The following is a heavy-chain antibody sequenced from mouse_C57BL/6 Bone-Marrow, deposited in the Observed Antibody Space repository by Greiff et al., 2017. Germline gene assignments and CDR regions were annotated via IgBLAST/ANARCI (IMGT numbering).Heavy chain of an antibody. CDR2: IYPGSGST. Sequence: QVQLQQSGAELVKPGASVKLSCKASGYTFTSYWIAWVKQRPGQGLEWIGDIYPGSGSTNYNEKFKSKATMTVDTSSNTAYMHLSSLTSEDSAVYYCARGRRDYWGQGTTLTVSA. V-gene: IGHV1-55*01. J-gene: IGHJ2*01. CDR1: GYTFTSYW. CDR3: ARGRRDY.